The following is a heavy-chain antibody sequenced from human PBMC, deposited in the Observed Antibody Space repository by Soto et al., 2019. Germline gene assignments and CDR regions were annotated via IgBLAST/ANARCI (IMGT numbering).Heavy chain of an antibody. CDR3: ARDPNDIVVVVAATPPPSDY. J-gene: IGHJ4*02. Sequence: ASVKVSCKASGYTFTSYAMHWVRQAPGQRLEWMGWINAGNGNTKYSQKFQGRVTITRDTSASTAYMELSSLRSEDTAVYYCARDPNDIVVVVAATPPPSDYWGQGTLVTVS. V-gene: IGHV1-3*01. D-gene: IGHD2-15*01. CDR2: INAGNGNT. CDR1: GYTFTSYA.